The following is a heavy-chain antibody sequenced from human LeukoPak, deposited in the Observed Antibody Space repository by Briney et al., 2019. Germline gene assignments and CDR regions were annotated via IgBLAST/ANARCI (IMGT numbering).Heavy chain of an antibody. CDR1: GFTFTTYW. D-gene: IGHD3-22*01. J-gene: IGHJ4*02. V-gene: IGHV3-7*03. Sequence: GGSLRLSCAASGFTFTTYWMSWVRQAPGKGLEWVANIKPDGSEKHYVDSVKGRFTISRDNSKNTLYLHMNSLRAEDTAVYFCAYLDSSGYYYGRLRYWGQGTPVTVSS. CDR2: IKPDGSEK. CDR3: AYLDSSGYYYGRLRY.